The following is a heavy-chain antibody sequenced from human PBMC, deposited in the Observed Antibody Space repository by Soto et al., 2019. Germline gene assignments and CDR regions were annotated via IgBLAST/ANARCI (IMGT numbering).Heavy chain of an antibody. CDR1: GGSISSSSYY. V-gene: IGHV4-39*01. Sequence: SETLSLTCTVSGGSISSSSYYWGWIRQPPGKGLEWIGSIYYSGSTYYNPSLKSRVTISVDTSKNQFSLKLSSVTAADTAVYYCASELARLPSAWGQGTLVTVSS. J-gene: IGHJ5*02. D-gene: IGHD6-6*01. CDR3: ASELARLPSA. CDR2: IYYSGST.